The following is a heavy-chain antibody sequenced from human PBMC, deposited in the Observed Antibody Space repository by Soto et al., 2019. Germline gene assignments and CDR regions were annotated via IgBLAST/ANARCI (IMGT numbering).Heavy chain of an antibody. CDR2: INPSGGST. Sequence: ASVKVSCKASGYTFTSYYMHWVRQAPGRGLEWMGIINPSGGSTSYAQKFQGRVTMTRDTSTSTVYMELSSLRSEDTAVYYCARDPKNQLLWFGEPNMPDYLGKGTLVTV. CDR1: GYTFTSYY. J-gene: IGHJ4*02. D-gene: IGHD3-10*01. V-gene: IGHV1-46*01. CDR3: ARDPKNQLLWFGEPNMPDY.